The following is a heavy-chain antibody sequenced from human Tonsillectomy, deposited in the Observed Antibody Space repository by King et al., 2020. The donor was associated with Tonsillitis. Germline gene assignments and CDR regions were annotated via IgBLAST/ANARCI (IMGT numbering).Heavy chain of an antibody. CDR3: ARQIGEDMFRGRPYYYMDV. CDR2: IDPTDSYT. D-gene: IGHD3-16*01. Sequence: VQLVESGAEVKKPGESLRISCKGFEYSFTNYWISWVRQMPGKGLEWVGRIDPTDSYTNYSPSFQGHVTISADKSITTAYLQWSSLKASDTATYFCARQIGEDMFRGRPYYYMDVWGKGTTVTVSS. J-gene: IGHJ6*03. CDR1: EYSFTNYW. V-gene: IGHV5-10-1*03.